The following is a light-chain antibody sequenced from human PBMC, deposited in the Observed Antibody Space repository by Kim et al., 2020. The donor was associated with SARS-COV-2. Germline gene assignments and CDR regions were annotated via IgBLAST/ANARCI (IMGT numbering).Light chain of an antibody. V-gene: IGLV2-8*01. CDR3: TSYAGSNNLDV. CDR1: SSDIGAYKY. Sequence: QSVTISCTGTSSDIGAYKYVSWYQQHPGKAPKLMIYEVNSRPSGVPDRFSGSKSGNTASLTVSGLQAEDEADYYCTSYAGSNNLDVFGTGTKVTVL. CDR2: EVN. J-gene: IGLJ1*01.